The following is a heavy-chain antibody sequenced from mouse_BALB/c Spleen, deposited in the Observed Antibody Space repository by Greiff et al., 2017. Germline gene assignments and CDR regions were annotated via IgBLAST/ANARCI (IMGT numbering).Heavy chain of an antibody. CDR2: IWAGGST. Sequence: QVQLKESGPGLVAPSQSLSITCTVSGFSLTSYGVHWVRQPPGKGLEWLGVIWAGGSTNYNSALMSRLSISKDNSTSQVFLQMNSLQTDDTAMYYCARDSTSAWLAYWGQGTLVTVSA. D-gene: IGHD1-1*01. CDR1: GFSLTSYG. V-gene: IGHV2-9*02. J-gene: IGHJ3*01. CDR3: ARDSTSAWLAY.